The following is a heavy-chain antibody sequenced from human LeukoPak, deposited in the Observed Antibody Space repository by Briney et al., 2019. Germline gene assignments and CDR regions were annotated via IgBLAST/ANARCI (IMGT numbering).Heavy chain of an antibody. CDR3: VRDETLWTLDW. J-gene: IGHJ4*02. CDR1: GFTFSGHW. V-gene: IGHV3-74*03. Sequence: PGGSLRLSCTASGFTFSGHWILWVRQAPGMGLVWVSRINEHGTDSMYAESVKGRFTISRDNAKNTVYLQMNSLRAEDTAVYYCVRDETLWTLDWWGQGTLVSVSS. CDR2: INEHGTDS. D-gene: IGHD1-1*01.